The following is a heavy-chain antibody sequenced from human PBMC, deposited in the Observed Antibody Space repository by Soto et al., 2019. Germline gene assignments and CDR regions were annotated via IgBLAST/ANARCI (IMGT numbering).Heavy chain of an antibody. CDR3: AKAYTGSNYGGLDV. CDR1: RFIFSNYG. D-gene: IGHD1-26*01. CDR2: ISGGGGNT. V-gene: IGHV3-23*01. Sequence: EVDLLESGGDLVQPGGSLRLSCAASRFIFSNYGLSWVRQVPGKGLEWVSSISGGGGNTYYAESVRGRFTISRDNSKSTLYLEMSSLGVADTAVYYCAKAYTGSNYGGLDVWGQGTTVTVSS. J-gene: IGHJ6*02.